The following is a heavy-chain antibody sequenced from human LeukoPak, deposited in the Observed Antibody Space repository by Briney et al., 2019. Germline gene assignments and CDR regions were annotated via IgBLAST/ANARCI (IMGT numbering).Heavy chain of an antibody. Sequence: PSETLSLTCTVSGGSISSYYWSWIRQPPGKGLEWIGYIYYSGSTNYNPSLKSRVTISVDTSKNQFSLKLSSVTAADTAVYYCARGYGSGRRTLWYFDLWGRGTLVTVSS. CDR2: IYYSGST. CDR3: ARGYGSGRRTLWYFDL. V-gene: IGHV4-59*01. CDR1: GGSISSYY. J-gene: IGHJ2*01. D-gene: IGHD3-10*01.